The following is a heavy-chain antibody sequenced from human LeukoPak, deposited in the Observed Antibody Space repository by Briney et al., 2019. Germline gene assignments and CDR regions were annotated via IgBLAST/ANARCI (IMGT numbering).Heavy chain of an antibody. CDR1: GFTFSSYA. V-gene: IGHV3-23*01. D-gene: IGHD3-22*01. J-gene: IGHJ5*02. CDR2: ISGSGGST. Sequence: GGSLRLSCAASGFTFSSYAMSWVRQALGKGLEWVSAISGSGGSTYYADSVKGRFTISRDNSKNTLYLQMNSMRAEDTAVYYCAKDWPSSGYYYGWFDPWGQGTLVTVSS. CDR3: AKDWPSSGYYYGWFDP.